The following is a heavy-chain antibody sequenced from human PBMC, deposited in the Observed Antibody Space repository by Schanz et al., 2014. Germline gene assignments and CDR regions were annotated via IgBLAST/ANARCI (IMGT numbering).Heavy chain of an antibody. CDR2: VSHDGFTK. CDR1: GFSFSGFA. J-gene: IGHJ3*02. Sequence: QVQLEESGGGVVQPGGSLRLSCVASGFSFSGFAVHWVRQAPGKGLEWVSIVSHDGFTKHYADSVRGRFTLSRDNSKNTVYLQMNSLRAEDTALSFCATDYSGGGCHIWGQGTMVTVSS. CDR3: ATDYSGGGCHI. V-gene: IGHV3-30*04. D-gene: IGHD6-19*01.